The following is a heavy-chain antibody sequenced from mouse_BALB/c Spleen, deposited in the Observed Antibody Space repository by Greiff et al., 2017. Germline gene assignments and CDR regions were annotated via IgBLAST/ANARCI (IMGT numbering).Heavy chain of an antibody. V-gene: IGHV5-9*03. Sequence: VQLKQSGGGLVKPGGSLKLSCAASGFTFSSYTMSWVRQTPEKRLEWVATISSGGGNTYYPDSVKGRFTISRDNAKNNLYLQMSSLRSEDTALYYCARYGNKYYFDYWGQGTTLTVSS. CDR1: GFTFSSYT. CDR3: ARYGNKYYFDY. J-gene: IGHJ2*01. CDR2: ISSGGGNT. D-gene: IGHD2-1*01.